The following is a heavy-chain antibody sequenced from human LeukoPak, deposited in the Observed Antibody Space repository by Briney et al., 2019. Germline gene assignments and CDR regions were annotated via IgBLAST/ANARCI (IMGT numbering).Heavy chain of an antibody. D-gene: IGHD6-13*01. J-gene: IGHJ5*02. CDR3: ARPQGSSPGGWFDP. CDR1: GYTFTGYY. V-gene: IGHV1-2*06. CDR2: INPNSGGT. Sequence: ASVKVSCKASGYTFTGYYMHWVRQAPGQGLEWVGRINPNSGGTNYAQKFQGRVTMTRDTSISTAYMELSRLRSDDTAGYYCARPQGSSPGGWFDPWGQGTLVTVSS.